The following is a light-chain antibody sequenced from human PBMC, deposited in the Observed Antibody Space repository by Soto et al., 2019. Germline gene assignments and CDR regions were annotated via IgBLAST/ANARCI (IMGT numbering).Light chain of an antibody. CDR3: QHYNSFPRA. Sequence: DIQMTQSPSTLSGSVGDRVTITCRASQTISSWLAWYQQKPGKAPKLLIYKASTLKSGVPSRFSGSGSGTEFTLTISSLQPDDFATYYCQHYNSFPRAFGAGTKVDIK. V-gene: IGKV1-5*03. CDR1: QTISSW. CDR2: KAS. J-gene: IGKJ4*01.